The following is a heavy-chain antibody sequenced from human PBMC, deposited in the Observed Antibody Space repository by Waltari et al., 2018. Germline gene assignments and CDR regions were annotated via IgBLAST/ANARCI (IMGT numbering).Heavy chain of an antibody. Sequence: QVQLVESGGGLVKPGGSLRLSCAASGFTFCAYYFSWIRQAPGKGLEWVSYMSSSSSYTNYADSVKGRFTISRDNAKNSLYLQMNSLRAEDTAVYYCARGIQLWQTYFDYWGQGTLVTVSS. J-gene: IGHJ4*02. V-gene: IGHV3-11*06. D-gene: IGHD5-18*01. CDR2: MSSSSSYT. CDR3: ARGIQLWQTYFDY. CDR1: GFTFCAYY.